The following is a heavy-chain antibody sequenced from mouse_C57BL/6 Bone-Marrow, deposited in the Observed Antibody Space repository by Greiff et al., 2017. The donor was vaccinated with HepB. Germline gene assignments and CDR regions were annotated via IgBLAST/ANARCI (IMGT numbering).Heavy chain of an antibody. D-gene: IGHD2-2*01. CDR2: IRNKANGYTT. J-gene: IGHJ2*01. CDR1: GFTFTDYY. V-gene: IGHV7-3*01. CDR3: ARTGYYFDY. Sequence: EVQVVDSGGGLVQPGGSLSLSCAASGFTFTDYYMSWVRQPPGKALEWLGFIRNKANGYTTEYSASVKGRFTISRDNSQSILYLQMNALRAEDSATYYCARTGYYFDYWGQGTTLTVSS.